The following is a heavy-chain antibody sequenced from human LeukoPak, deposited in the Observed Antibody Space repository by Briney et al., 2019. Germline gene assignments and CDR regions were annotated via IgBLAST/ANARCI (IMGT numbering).Heavy chain of an antibody. CDR2: VYSSGNT. Sequence: SETLSLTCSVSGGSISSYYRSWIRQPPGKGLEWIGYVYSSGNTNYNPSLKSRVTISVDTSNNQFSLKLSSVTAADTAVYYCARGDEDNFYYGMDVWGQGTTVTVSS. CDR3: ARGDEDNFYYGMDV. J-gene: IGHJ6*02. D-gene: IGHD2-15*01. V-gene: IGHV4-59*01. CDR1: GGSISSYY.